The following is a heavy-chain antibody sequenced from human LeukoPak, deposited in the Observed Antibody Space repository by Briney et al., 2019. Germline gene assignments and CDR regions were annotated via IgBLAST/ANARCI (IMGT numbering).Heavy chain of an antibody. D-gene: IGHD3-10*01. CDR2: NYYSGST. CDR3: ARDAYYYGSGSS. V-gene: IGHV4-39*07. Sequence: SETLSLTCTVSGGSISSSSYYWGWIRQPPGKGLERIGSNYYSGSTYYNPSLKSRVTISVDTSKNQFSLKLSSVTAADTAVYYCARDAYYYGSGSSWGQGTLVTVSS. CDR1: GGSISSSSYY. J-gene: IGHJ5*02.